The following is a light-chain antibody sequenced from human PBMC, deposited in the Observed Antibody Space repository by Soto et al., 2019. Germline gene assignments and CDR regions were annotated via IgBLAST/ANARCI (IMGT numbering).Light chain of an antibody. J-gene: IGLJ3*02. CDR2: STN. V-gene: IGLV8-61*01. CDR1: SGSVSTSYY. Sequence: QTVVTQEPSFSVSPGRTVTLTCGLSSGSVSTSYYPSWYQLTPGQAPRTLIYSTNTRSSGVPNRFSGSILENKAALTITGAQADDESDYYCVLYMGTVISVFGGGTKLTVL. CDR3: VLYMGTVISV.